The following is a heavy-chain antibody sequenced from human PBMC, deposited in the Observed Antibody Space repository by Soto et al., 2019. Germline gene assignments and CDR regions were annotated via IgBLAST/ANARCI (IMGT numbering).Heavy chain of an antibody. CDR2: IIPIFGTA. J-gene: IGHJ6*02. D-gene: IGHD4-4*01. CDR1: GGTFSSYA. V-gene: IGHV1-69*12. CDR3: ARPTVTTRQFYYYGMDV. Sequence: QVQLVQSGAEVKKPGSSVKVSCKASGGTFSSYAISWVRQAPGQGLEWMGGIIPIFGTANYAQKFQGRVTITADESTSTAYMELSSLRSEDTAVYYCARPTVTTRQFYYYGMDVWGQGTTVTVSS.